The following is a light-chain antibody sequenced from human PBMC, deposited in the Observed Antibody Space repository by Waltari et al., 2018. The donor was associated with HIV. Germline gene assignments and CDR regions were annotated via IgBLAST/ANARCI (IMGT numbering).Light chain of an antibody. V-gene: IGLV2-8*01. CDR3: SSYAGSKNRVV. CDR1: SSDIGSYDY. J-gene: IGLJ2*01. Sequence: QSALTQSPSASGSPGQAVTISCTGTSSDIGSYDYVSWYQQHPGKAPKLIIYDVYKRHSGVPDRCSGSKSGNTASLTVSGLQTEDEATYYCSSYAGSKNRVVFGGGTFLTVL. CDR2: DVY.